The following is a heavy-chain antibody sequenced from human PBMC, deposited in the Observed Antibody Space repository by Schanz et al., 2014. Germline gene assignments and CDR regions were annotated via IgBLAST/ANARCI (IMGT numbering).Heavy chain of an antibody. CDR1: GFAFSSYG. Sequence: EVQLAESGGGLVQPGGSLRLSCLASGFAFSSYGMNWLRQAPGKGLEWVSYISGSSRTIYYADSMKGRFTVSRDNAENALYLQMNSLRAEDTGLYFCARGGSGSHYRLDYWGQGTLVTVSS. CDR3: ARGGSGSHYRLDY. D-gene: IGHD1-26*01. CDR2: ISGSSRTI. V-gene: IGHV3-48*01. J-gene: IGHJ4*02.